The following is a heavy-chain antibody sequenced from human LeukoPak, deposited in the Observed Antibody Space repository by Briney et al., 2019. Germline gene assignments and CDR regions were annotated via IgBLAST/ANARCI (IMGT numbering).Heavy chain of an antibody. CDR2: IIPIFGTA. CDR3: ARRIAAPTNWFDP. J-gene: IGHJ5*02. V-gene: IGHV1-69*05. Sequence: SVRVSCKASGGTFSSYAISWMRQAPGQGLEWMGGIIPIFGTANYAQKFQGRVTITTDESTSTAYMELSSLRSEDTAVYYCARRIAAPTNWFDPWGQGTLVTVSS. D-gene: IGHD6-13*01. CDR1: GGTFSSYA.